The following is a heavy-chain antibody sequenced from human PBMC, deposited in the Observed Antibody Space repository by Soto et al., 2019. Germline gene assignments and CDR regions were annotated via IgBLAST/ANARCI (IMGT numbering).Heavy chain of an antibody. Sequence: GTSVKLCSKASGDTFTSYSMRWLRQAPGQGLEWMGWINPNSGGTNYAQKFKGRVTIRRDTSIRTADRELSRLRSDDTVVYYCGRRYYDILTGYYVFGYWGQGTLVTVFS. J-gene: IGHJ4*02. CDR2: INPNSGGT. CDR3: GRRYYDILTGYYVFGY. CDR1: GDTFTSYS. V-gene: IGHV1-2*01. D-gene: IGHD3-9*01.